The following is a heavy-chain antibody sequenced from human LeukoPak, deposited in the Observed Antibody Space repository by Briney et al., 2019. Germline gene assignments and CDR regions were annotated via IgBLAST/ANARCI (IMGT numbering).Heavy chain of an antibody. J-gene: IGHJ4*02. CDR2: INHSGST. V-gene: IGHV4-34*01. D-gene: IGHD6-19*01. CDR3: ARARSSGCAVDY. CDR1: GGSFSGYY. Sequence: SETLSLTCAVYGGSFSGYYWSWIRQPPGKGLEWIGEINHSGSTNYNPSLKSRVTISVDTSKNQFSLKLSSVTAADTAVYYCARARSSGCAVDYWGQGTLVTVSS.